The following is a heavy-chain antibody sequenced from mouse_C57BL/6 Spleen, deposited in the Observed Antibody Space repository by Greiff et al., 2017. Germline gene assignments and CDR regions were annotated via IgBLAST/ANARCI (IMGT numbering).Heavy chain of an antibody. D-gene: IGHD5-5*01. CDR3: ARKTTVD. J-gene: IGHJ4*01. CDR2: IHPSSGST. CDR1: GYTFTSYW. V-gene: IGHV1-64*01. Sequence: QVQLQQPGAELVKPGASVKLSCKASGYTFTSYWMHWVKQRPGQGLEWIGMIHPSSGSTNYNEKFKSKATLTVDKASSTDYMQLSSLSSEDSAVYYCARKTTVDWGQGTSVTVSS.